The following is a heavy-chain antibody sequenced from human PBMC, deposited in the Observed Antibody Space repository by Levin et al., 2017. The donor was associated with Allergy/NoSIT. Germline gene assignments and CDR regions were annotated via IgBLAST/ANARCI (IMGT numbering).Heavy chain of an antibody. D-gene: IGHD3-10*01. J-gene: IGHJ5*02. CDR3: ARDAAGTYNYWFDL. Sequence: GESLKISCVATGFTSSRYSMNWVRQAPGQGLEWIAHIGVSGAIVYATSVKGRFTIFRDSGKNSVSLQMNSLSGEDTAIYFCARDAAGTYNYWFDLWGQGVQVTVSS. V-gene: IGHV3-48*01. CDR1: GFTSSRYS. CDR2: IGVSGAI.